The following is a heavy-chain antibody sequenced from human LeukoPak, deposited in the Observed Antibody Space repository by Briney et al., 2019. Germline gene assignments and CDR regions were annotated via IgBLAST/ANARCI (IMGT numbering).Heavy chain of an antibody. D-gene: IGHD3-22*01. Sequence: ASVKVSCKASGYTFTGYYMHWVRQAPGQGLEWMGWINPNSGGTNYAQKFQGRVTMTRDTSISTAYMELSRLRSDDTAVYYCGAGDSSGYYYDRGAFDIWGQGTMVTVSS. J-gene: IGHJ3*02. CDR1: GYTFTGYY. V-gene: IGHV1-2*02. CDR3: GAGDSSGYYYDRGAFDI. CDR2: INPNSGGT.